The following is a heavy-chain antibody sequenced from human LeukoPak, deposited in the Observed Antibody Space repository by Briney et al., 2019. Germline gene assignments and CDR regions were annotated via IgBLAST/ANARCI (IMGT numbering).Heavy chain of an antibody. J-gene: IGHJ6*03. V-gene: IGHV3-23*01. Sequence: GGSLRLSCAGSGFYSNDYARYAMNWVRQAPGKGLEWVSAISGTADTTKYADSVKGRFTISRDNSKNTLYLQMNSLRAEDTAVYYCAKGWDNFYFYYYMDVWGKGTMVTVSS. D-gene: IGHD1-26*01. CDR3: AKGWDNFYFYYYMDV. CDR2: ISGTADTT. CDR1: GFYSNDYARYA.